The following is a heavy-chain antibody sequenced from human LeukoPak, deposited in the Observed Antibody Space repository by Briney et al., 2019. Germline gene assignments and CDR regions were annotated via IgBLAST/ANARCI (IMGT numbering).Heavy chain of an antibody. V-gene: IGHV3-23*01. CDR2: ISGSGGST. Sequence: RPGGSLRLSCAASGFTFSSYAMSWVRQAPGKGLEWVSAISGSGGSTYYADSVKGRFTISRDNSKNTLYLQMNSLRAEDTAVYYCAKDRSLRYYDSSGSFDYWGQGTLVTVSS. D-gene: IGHD3-22*01. J-gene: IGHJ4*02. CDR1: GFTFSSYA. CDR3: AKDRSLRYYDSSGSFDY.